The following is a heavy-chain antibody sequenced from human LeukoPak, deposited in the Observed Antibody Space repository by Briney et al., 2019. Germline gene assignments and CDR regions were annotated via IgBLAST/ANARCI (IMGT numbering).Heavy chain of an antibody. D-gene: IGHD4-11*01. CDR1: GGSFSGYY. V-gene: IGHV4-34*01. Sequence: PSETLSLTCAVYGGSFSGYYWSWIRQPPGEGLDWIGEINHSGSTNYNPSLKSRVTISVDTSKNQFSLKLSSVTAADTAVYYCARGLTITTPHYFDYWGQGTLVTVSS. CDR3: ARGLTITTPHYFDY. CDR2: INHSGST. J-gene: IGHJ4*02.